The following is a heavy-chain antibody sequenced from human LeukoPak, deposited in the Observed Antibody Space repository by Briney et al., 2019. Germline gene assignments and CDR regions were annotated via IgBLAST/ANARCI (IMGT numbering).Heavy chain of an antibody. J-gene: IGHJ4*02. V-gene: IGHV3-7*01. CDR2: IKQDGSEK. CDR1: GFTFSSYW. CDR3: ARDVPPPQVREDY. D-gene: IGHD1-1*01. Sequence: GGSLRLSCAASGFTFSSYWMSWVRQAPGKGLEWVANIKQDGSEKYYVDSVKGRFTISRDNAKNSLYLQMNSLRAEDTAAYYCARDVPPPQVREDYWGQGTLVTVSS.